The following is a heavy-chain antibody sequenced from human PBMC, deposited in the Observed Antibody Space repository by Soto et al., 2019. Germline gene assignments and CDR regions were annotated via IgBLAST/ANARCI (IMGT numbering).Heavy chain of an antibody. CDR3: ARGVRSPSSWYSDY. Sequence: SETLSLTCAVYGESFSGYYWSWIRQPPGKGLEWIGEIHDSGSTNYNPSPKSRLIISVDTSRNQFSLELSSVTAADTAVYYCARGVRSPSSWYSDYWGQGPLITFSS. CDR1: GESFSGYY. D-gene: IGHD6-13*01. CDR2: IHDSGST. J-gene: IGHJ4*02. V-gene: IGHV4-34*01.